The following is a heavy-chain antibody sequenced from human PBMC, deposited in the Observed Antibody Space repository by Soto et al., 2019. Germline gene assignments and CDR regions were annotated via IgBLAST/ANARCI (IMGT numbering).Heavy chain of an antibody. D-gene: IGHD5-12*01. CDR2: ISAYNGNT. Sequence: QVQLVQSGAEVKKPGASVKVSCKASGYTFTSYGISWVRQAPGQGLEWMGWISAYNGNTNYAQKLQGRVTMTTDTSTSTADMELRSLRSDDTAVYYCARHLDRGYETNDAFDIWGQGTMVTVSS. CDR1: GYTFTSYG. CDR3: ARHLDRGYETNDAFDI. V-gene: IGHV1-18*01. J-gene: IGHJ3*02.